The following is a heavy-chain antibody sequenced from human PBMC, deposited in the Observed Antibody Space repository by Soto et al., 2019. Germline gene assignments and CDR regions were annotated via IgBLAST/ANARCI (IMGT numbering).Heavy chain of an antibody. CDR2: IIPILGIA. Sequence: ASVKVSCKASGGTFSSYTISWVRQAPGQGLEWMGRIIPILGIANYAQKFQGRVTITADKSTSTAYMELSSLRSEDTAVYYCAREILWFGELLPNYYYYYMDVWGKGTTVTVSS. J-gene: IGHJ6*03. CDR1: GGTFSSYT. V-gene: IGHV1-69*04. D-gene: IGHD3-10*01. CDR3: AREILWFGELLPNYYYYYMDV.